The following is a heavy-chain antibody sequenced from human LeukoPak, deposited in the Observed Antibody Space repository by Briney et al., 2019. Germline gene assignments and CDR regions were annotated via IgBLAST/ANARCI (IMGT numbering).Heavy chain of an antibody. Sequence: ASVKVSCKASGYTFTSYGISWVRQAPGQGLEWMGWISGYNGNTIYAQKFQGRVTMTTDTSTSTAYMEMRSLRSEDTAVYYCARGGRWLQQGGFDYWGQGTPVTVSS. CDR2: ISGYNGNT. J-gene: IGHJ4*02. CDR3: ARGGRWLQQGGFDY. V-gene: IGHV1-18*01. D-gene: IGHD5-24*01. CDR1: GYTFTSYG.